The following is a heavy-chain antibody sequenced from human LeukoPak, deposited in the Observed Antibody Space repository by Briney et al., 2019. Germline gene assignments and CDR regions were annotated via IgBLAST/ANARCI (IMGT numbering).Heavy chain of an antibody. J-gene: IGHJ4*02. D-gene: IGHD3-16*02. CDR3: ARRFEDYVWGSYRDPFDY. V-gene: IGHV4-39*01. CDR1: GGSISSSSYY. CDR2: IYYSGST. Sequence: SETLSLTCTVSGGSISSSSYYWGWIRQPPGKGLEWIGSIYYSGSTYYNPSLKSRVTISVDTSKSQFSLKLSSVTAADTAVYYCARRFEDYVWGSYRDPFDYWGQGTLVTVSS.